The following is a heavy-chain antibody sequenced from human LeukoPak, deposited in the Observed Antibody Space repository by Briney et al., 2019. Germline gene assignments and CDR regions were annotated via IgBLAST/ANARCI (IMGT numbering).Heavy chain of an antibody. J-gene: IGHJ4*02. CDR3: ASRIGNARFDY. Sequence: PGGSLRLSCAASGFTFSSCEMHWVRQAPGKGLEGVSYISNSGSTIFYADSVRGRFTISRDNAKNSLYPQMNSLRVEDTAVYYCASRIGNARFDYWGRGTLVTVSS. CDR1: GFTFSSCE. V-gene: IGHV3-48*03. CDR2: ISNSGSTI. D-gene: IGHD1-1*01.